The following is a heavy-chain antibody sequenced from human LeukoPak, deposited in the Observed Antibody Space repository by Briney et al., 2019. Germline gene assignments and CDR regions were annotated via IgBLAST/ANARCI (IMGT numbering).Heavy chain of an antibody. D-gene: IGHD3-10*01. Sequence: ASVKVSCQASGYTFTSYGIGWVRQAPGQGLEWMGWISVYNGNTNYAQKLQGRVTMTTDTSTSTAYMELRSLRSEDTAVYYCARDAYGWFGELHFDYWGQGTLVIVSS. J-gene: IGHJ4*02. V-gene: IGHV1-18*01. CDR3: ARDAYGWFGELHFDY. CDR2: ISVYNGNT. CDR1: GYTFTSYG.